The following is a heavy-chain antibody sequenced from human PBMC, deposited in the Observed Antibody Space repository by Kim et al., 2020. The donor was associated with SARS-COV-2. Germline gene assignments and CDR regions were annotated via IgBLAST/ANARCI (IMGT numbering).Heavy chain of an antibody. Sequence: ASVKVSCKASGYSFISYGISWVRQAPGQGLEWMGWISGYHGKTNYAQKLQGRVTMTTDTSTNTAYMELRSLRSDDTAVYYCARCPAGPYGSGSYYNDFWGRGTLVTVSS. D-gene: IGHD3-10*01. CDR3: ARCPAGPYGSGSYYNDF. CDR2: ISGYHGKT. J-gene: IGHJ4*02. V-gene: IGHV1-18*01. CDR1: GYSFISYG.